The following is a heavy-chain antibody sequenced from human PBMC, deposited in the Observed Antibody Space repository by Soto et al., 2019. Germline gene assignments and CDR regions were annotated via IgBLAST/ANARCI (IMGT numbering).Heavy chain of an antibody. CDR2: IYNTGTT. D-gene: IGHD4-17*01. J-gene: IGHJ6*02. Sequence: QLQLQESGSGLVKPSQTLSLACAVSGGSISSGGYSWSWIRQPPGKGREWIGYIYNTGTTYYNPSLKSRVPISVDRSRNQFSMKLSSVTAADTAVYYCARAHYGDYGYGMDVWGQGTTVTVSS. CDR3: ARAHYGDYGYGMDV. CDR1: GGSISSGGYS. V-gene: IGHV4-30-2*01.